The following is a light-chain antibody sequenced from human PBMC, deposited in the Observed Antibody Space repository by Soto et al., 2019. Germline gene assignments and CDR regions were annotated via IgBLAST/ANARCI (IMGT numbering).Light chain of an antibody. CDR2: EVS. V-gene: IGLV2-14*01. J-gene: IGLJ2*01. Sequence: QSALTQPASVSGSPGQSITISCSGTSSDVGGYKYVSWYQQHPGKAPKLMIYEVSYRPSGVSNRFSGSKSGNTASLTISGLQAEDEADYYCSSYTYSSTLVFGGGTKLTVL. CDR3: SSYTYSSTLV. CDR1: SSDVGGYKY.